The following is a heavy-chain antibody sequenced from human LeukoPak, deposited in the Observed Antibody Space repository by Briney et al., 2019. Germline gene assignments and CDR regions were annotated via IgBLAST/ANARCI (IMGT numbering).Heavy chain of an antibody. V-gene: IGHV1-69*05. CDR3: ASGYYYDSSGYLDY. J-gene: IGHJ4*02. Sequence: ASVKVSCKASGGTFSSYAISWVRQAPGQGLEWMGGIIPIFGTANYAQKFQGRVTITTDESTSTAYMELSSLRSEDTAVYYCASGYYYDSSGYLDYWGQGTLVTVSS. CDR2: IIPIFGTA. CDR1: GGTFSSYA. D-gene: IGHD3-22*01.